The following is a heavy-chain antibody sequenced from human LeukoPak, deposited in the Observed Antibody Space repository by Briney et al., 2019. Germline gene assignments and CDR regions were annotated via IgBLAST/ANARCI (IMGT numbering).Heavy chain of an antibody. CDR1: QCTFTTYA. V-gene: IGHV3-23*01. CDR2: IGDSGVPT. Sequence: GGSLRLSCAASQCTFTTYAMSWVRQAPGRGLEWVSSIGDSGVPTYYADSAKGRFTIPRDNSQNTLYLQMNSLGADDTAVYYCAKVATWTYFDSWGQGTLVTVSS. J-gene: IGHJ4*02. D-gene: IGHD3/OR15-3a*01. CDR3: AKVATWTYFDS.